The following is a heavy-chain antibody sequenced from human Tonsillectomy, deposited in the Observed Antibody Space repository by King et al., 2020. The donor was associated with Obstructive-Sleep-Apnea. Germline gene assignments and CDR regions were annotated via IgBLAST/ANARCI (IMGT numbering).Heavy chain of an antibody. CDR3: ARELYGDYGVDY. Sequence: VQLVESGGGLVQPGGSLRLSCAASGFTVSRYWMHWVRQAPGKGLVWVSGIKSDGSSTSYADSVKGRFTISRANAKNTLYLQMNSLRAEDTAVYYCARELYGDYGVDYWGQGTLVTVSS. CDR2: IKSDGSST. CDR1: GFTVSRYW. D-gene: IGHD4-17*01. V-gene: IGHV3-74*01. J-gene: IGHJ4*02.